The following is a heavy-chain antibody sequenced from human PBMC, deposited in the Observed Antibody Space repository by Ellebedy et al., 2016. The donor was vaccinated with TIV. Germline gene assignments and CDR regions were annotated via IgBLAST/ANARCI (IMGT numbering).Heavy chain of an antibody. CDR3: ATGYCSGGSCYPSVRGFDY. CDR2: INHSGST. J-gene: IGHJ4*02. D-gene: IGHD2-15*01. Sequence: MPSETLPLTCAVYGGSFSGYYWSWIRQPPGKGLEWIGEINHSGSTNYNPSLKSRVTVSVDTSKNQFSLKLSSVTAADTAVYYCATGYCSGGSCYPSVRGFDYWGQGTLVTVSS. V-gene: IGHV4-34*01. CDR1: GGSFSGYY.